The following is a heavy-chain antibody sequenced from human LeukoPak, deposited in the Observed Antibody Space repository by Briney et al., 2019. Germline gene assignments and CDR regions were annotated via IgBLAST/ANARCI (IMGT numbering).Heavy chain of an antibody. D-gene: IGHD2-15*01. V-gene: IGHV3-23*01. CDR3: AKAGCSGGSCYFDP. Sequence: GGSLRLSCAASGFTFSSYAMNWVRQPPGKGLVWVSSISGSGNTYYADSVRGRLTISRDSSKNTLYLQMNSLRVDDTAIYYCAKAGCSGGSCYFDPWGQGTLVTVSP. J-gene: IGHJ5*02. CDR1: GFTFSSYA. CDR2: ISGSGNT.